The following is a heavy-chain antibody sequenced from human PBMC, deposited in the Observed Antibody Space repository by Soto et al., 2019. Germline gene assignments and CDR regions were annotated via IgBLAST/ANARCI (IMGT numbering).Heavy chain of an antibody. CDR2: IYHSGST. Sequence: SETLSLTCTVSGYSISSGYYWGWIRQPPGKGLEWIGSIYHSGSTYYNPSLKSRVTISVATSKNQFSLKLTSVTAADTAVYYCARVRYYYDSSGYYPAYFDYWGQGTLVTVSS. D-gene: IGHD3-22*01. J-gene: IGHJ4*02. CDR3: ARVRYYYDSSGYYPAYFDY. CDR1: GYSISSGYY. V-gene: IGHV4-38-2*02.